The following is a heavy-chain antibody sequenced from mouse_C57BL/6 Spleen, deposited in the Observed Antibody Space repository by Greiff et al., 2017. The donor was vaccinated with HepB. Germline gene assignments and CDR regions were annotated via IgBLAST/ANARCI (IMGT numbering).Heavy chain of an antibody. CDR3: ARSYYSNYEWYFDV. V-gene: IGHV1-52*01. D-gene: IGHD2-5*01. CDR1: GYTFTSYW. J-gene: IGHJ1*03. Sequence: QVQLQQSGAELVRPGSSVKLSCKASGYTFTSYWMHWVKQRPIQGLEWIGNIDPSDSETHYNQKFKDKATLTVDKSSSTAYRQLSSLTSEDSAVYYCARSYYSNYEWYFDVWGTGTTVTVSS. CDR2: IDPSDSET.